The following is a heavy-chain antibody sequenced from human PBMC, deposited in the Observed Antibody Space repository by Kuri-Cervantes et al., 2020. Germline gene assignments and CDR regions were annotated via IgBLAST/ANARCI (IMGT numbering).Heavy chain of an antibody. CDR2: INAYNGDT. CDR1: GYTFTGYY. V-gene: IGHV1-18*04. J-gene: IGHJ4*02. D-gene: IGHD3-16*01. Sequence: ASVKVSCKASGYTFTGYYMHWVRQAPGQGLEWMGWINAYNGDTYYAQKGQGRVTMTTDTSTSTAYMEVRSLRSDDTAVYYCARDGLYHYDYWGQGTLVTVSS. CDR3: ARDGLYHYDY.